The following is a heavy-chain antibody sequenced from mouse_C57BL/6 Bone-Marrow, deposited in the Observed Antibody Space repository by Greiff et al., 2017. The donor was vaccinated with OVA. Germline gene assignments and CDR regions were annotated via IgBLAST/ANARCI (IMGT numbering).Heavy chain of an antibody. V-gene: IGHV1-81*01. CDR3: ARYNNYAMDY. CDR2: IYPRSGNT. Sequence: LQESGAELARPGASVKLSCKASGYTFTSYGISWVKQRTGQGLEWIGEIYPRSGNTYYNEKFKGKATLTADKSSSTAYMELRSLTSEDSAVYFCARYNNYAMDYWGQGTSVTVSS. D-gene: IGHD1-3*01. J-gene: IGHJ4*01. CDR1: GYTFTSYG.